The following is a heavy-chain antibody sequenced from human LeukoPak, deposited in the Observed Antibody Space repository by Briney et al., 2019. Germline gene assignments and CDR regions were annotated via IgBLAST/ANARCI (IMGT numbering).Heavy chain of an antibody. D-gene: IGHD1-1*01. Sequence: GGSLRLSGAASGFTFSAYDMNWVRQAPGKGLKWLSYISSSSTTKYHADSVKGRFTISRDNAKNSLYLQMNSLRAEDTGVYYCARWNLGSDYWGQGTLVTVSS. CDR1: GFTFSAYD. CDR3: ARWNLGSDY. CDR2: ISSSSTTK. V-gene: IGHV3-48*04. J-gene: IGHJ4*02.